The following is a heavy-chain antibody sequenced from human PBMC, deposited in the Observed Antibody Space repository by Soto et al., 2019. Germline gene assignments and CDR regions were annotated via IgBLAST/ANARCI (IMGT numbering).Heavy chain of an antibody. V-gene: IGHV3-9*01. Sequence: PGGSLRLSCAASGFTFDDYAMHWVRQAPGKGLEWVSGINWNSGSIGYADSVKGRFTISRDNAKTSLYLQMNSLRAEDTALYYFAKDRGSGSYAANYYYYGMDVWGQRTTVTVSS. CDR2: INWNSGSI. J-gene: IGHJ6*02. D-gene: IGHD3-10*01. CDR1: GFTFDDYA. CDR3: AKDRGSGSYAANYYYYGMDV.